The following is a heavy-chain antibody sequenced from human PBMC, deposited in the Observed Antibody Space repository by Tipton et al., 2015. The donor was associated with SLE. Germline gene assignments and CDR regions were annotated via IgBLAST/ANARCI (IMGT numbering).Heavy chain of an antibody. Sequence: LRLSCTVSGGSISSGSYYWGWIRQPPGKGLEWIGSIYYSGSTYYNPSLKSRVTISVDTSKNQFSLKLSSVTAADTAVYYCARDGASGVLWGQGTMVTVSS. D-gene: IGHD3-10*01. CDR3: ARDGASGVL. CDR2: IYYSGST. J-gene: IGHJ3*01. CDR1: GGSISSGSYY. V-gene: IGHV4-39*07.